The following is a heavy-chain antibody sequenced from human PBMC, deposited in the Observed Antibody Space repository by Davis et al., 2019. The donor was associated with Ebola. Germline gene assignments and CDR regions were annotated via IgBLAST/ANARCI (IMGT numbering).Heavy chain of an antibody. Sequence: PGGSLRLSCAASGFTFDDYAMHWVRQAPGKGLEWVSLISWDGGSTYYADSVKGRFTISRDNSKNSLYLQMNSLRAEDTALYYCAKDGYCSGGSCPRTYYYGMDVWGQGTMVTVSS. J-gene: IGHJ6*02. V-gene: IGHV3-43D*04. CDR2: ISWDGGST. CDR3: AKDGYCSGGSCPRTYYYGMDV. D-gene: IGHD2-15*01. CDR1: GFTFDDYA.